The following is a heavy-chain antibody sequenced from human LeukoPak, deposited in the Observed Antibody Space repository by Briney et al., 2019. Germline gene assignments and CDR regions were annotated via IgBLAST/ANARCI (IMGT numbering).Heavy chain of an antibody. CDR1: GGSISSSSYY. D-gene: IGHD5-18*01. Sequence: SETLSLTCTVSGGSISSSSYYWGWIRQPPGKGLEWIGSIYYSGSTYYNPSLKSRVTISVDTSKNQFSLKLSSVTAADTAVYYCARVGLRDTAFDYWGQGTLVTVSS. CDR3: ARVGLRDTAFDY. V-gene: IGHV4-39*07. CDR2: IYYSGST. J-gene: IGHJ4*02.